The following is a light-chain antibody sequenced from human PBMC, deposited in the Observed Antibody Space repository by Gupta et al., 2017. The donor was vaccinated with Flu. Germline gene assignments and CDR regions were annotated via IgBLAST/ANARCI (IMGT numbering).Light chain of an antibody. CDR2: GNS. Sequence: SVLPQPPSVSGAPAQRVTISCTGCSSNIGAGYDVHWYQQLPGTAPKLLIYGNSNRPSGVPDRFSGSKSGTSASLAITGLQAEDEADYYCQSYDSSLSGWVFGGGTKLTVL. V-gene: IGLV1-40*01. CDR3: QSYDSSLSGWV. J-gene: IGLJ3*02. CDR1: SSNIGAGYD.